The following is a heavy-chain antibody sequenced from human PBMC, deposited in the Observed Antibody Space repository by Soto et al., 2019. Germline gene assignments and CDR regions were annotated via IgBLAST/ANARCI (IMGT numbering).Heavy chain of an antibody. CDR3: AKEVRANGGVFDY. D-gene: IGHD1-1*01. V-gene: IGHV3-23*01. CDR1: GFTFSSYA. CDR2: ISGSGGST. Sequence: EVQLLESGGGLVQPGGSLRLSCAASGFTFSSYAMSWVRQAPGKGLEWVSAISGSGGSTYYADSVKGRFTISRDNAKNTLYLQMNSLRAENTAVYYCAKEVRANGGVFDYWGQGTLVTVSS. J-gene: IGHJ4*02.